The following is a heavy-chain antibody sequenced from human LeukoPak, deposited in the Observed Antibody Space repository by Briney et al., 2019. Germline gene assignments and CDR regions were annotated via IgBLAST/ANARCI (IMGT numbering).Heavy chain of an antibody. D-gene: IGHD6-19*01. J-gene: IGHJ1*01. CDR2: ISSSGSTI. CDR1: GFTFSDYY. Sequence: PGGSLRLSCAASGFTFSDYYMSWIRQAPGKGLEWVSYISSSGSTIYYADSVKGRFTISRDNAKNSLYLQMNSLRAEDTAVYYCASPYSSGWYPSIYFQHWGQGTLVTVSS. CDR3: ASPYSSGWYPSIYFQH. V-gene: IGHV3-11*04.